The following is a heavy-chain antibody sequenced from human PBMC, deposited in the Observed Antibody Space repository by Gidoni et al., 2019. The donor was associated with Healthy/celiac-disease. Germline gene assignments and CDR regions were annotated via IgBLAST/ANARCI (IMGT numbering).Heavy chain of an antibody. V-gene: IGHV3-33*01. Sequence: QVQLVESGGGVVQPGRSLRLSCAASGFTFSSYGMHWVRQAPGKGLEWVAVIWYDGSNKYYADSVKGRFTISRDNSKNTLYLQMNSLRAEDTAVYYCARDLGSSGYYPLYWGQGTLVTVSS. CDR1: GFTFSSYG. J-gene: IGHJ4*02. CDR2: IWYDGSNK. D-gene: IGHD3-22*01. CDR3: ARDLGSSGYYPLY.